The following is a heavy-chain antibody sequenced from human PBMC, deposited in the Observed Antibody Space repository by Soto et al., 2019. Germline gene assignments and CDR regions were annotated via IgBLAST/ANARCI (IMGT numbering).Heavy chain of an antibody. J-gene: IGHJ6*02. V-gene: IGHV5-51*01. CDR1: GYSFTSYW. D-gene: IGHD1-26*01. CDR3: ARMKSRLDELSDSSGMDV. CDR2: IYPGDSDT. Sequence: GESLKISCKGSGYSFTSYWIGWVRQMPGKGLEWMGIIYPGDSDTRYSPSFQGQVTISADKSISTAYLQWSSLKASDTAMYYCARMKSRLDELSDSSGMDVWGQGTTVTVSS.